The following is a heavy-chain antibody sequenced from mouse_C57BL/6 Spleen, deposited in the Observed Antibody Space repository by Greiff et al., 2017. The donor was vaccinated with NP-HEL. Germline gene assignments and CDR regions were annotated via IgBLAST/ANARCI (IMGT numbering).Heavy chain of an antibody. CDR1: GYTFTNYW. D-gene: IGHD1-1*01. V-gene: IGHV1-63*01. J-gene: IGHJ2*01. Sequence: QVQLQQSGAELVRPGASVKLSCKASGYTFTNYWIRWAKQRPGHGLEWIGDIYPGAGYTTYNQKFKGKATLTAAKSSSTAYMQLSSLTSEDSAVFNCARNYGTEKYFDGRGESATLSVSS. CDR3: ARNYGTEKYFDG. CDR2: IYPGAGYT.